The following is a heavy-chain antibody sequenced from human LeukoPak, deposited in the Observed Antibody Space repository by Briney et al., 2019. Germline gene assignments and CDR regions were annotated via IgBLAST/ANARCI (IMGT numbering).Heavy chain of an antibody. CDR3: ARDTYRFYDY. Sequence: GGSLRLSCAASGFTFSTYWMSWVRQAPGQGLEWVANINEDGSDKYYVDSVKGRFTISRDNAKNSLYLQMNSLRAEDTAVYYCARDTYRFYDYWGQETRVTVSS. V-gene: IGHV3-7*01. CDR1: GFTFSTYW. J-gene: IGHJ4*02. CDR2: INEDGSDK.